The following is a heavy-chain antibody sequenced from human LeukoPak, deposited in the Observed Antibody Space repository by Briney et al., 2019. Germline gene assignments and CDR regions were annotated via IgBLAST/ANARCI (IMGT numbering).Heavy chain of an antibody. D-gene: IGHD5-12*01. J-gene: IGHJ4*02. CDR2: INSDGSST. CDR1: GFTFSSYW. Sequence: GGSLRLSCAASGFTFSSYWMHWVRQAPGKGLVWVSRINSDGSSTSYADSVKGRFTISRDNSKNTLYLQMNSLRAEDTAVYYCARTWISEYYFDYWGQGTLVTVSS. CDR3: ARTWISEYYFDY. V-gene: IGHV3-74*01.